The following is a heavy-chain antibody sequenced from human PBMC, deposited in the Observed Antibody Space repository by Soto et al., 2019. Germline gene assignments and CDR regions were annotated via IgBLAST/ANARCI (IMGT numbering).Heavy chain of an antibody. Sequence: PSEILSLTCPVTCDSVNSYYRSWRRQPPGKGLECMGYVYYSGSTNYNPSLKRRLTISVDTSKNQIALGLKSVTAAATAAYYCAIAETSGIHNFDYWGQGRLVTVS. J-gene: IGHJ4*02. V-gene: IGHV4-59*02. D-gene: IGHD6-13*01. CDR3: AIAETSGIHNFDY. CDR1: CDSVNSYY. CDR2: VYYSGST.